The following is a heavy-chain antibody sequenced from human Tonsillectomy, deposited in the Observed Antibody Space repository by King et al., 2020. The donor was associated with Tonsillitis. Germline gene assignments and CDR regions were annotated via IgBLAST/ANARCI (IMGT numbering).Heavy chain of an antibody. V-gene: IGHV3-30*18. Sequence: QLVQSGGGVVQPGRSLRLSCAASGFTFRSFGMHWVRQAPGKGLEWVAVISYDGSIKYYGDSVKGRFTISRDNSKNTLYLQMNSLRPEDTAVYYCAKDRHRDCSGGSCYSGVCDYWGQGTLVTVSS. D-gene: IGHD2-15*01. CDR3: AKDRHRDCSGGSCYSGVCDY. CDR1: GFTFRSFG. CDR2: ISYDGSIK. J-gene: IGHJ4*02.